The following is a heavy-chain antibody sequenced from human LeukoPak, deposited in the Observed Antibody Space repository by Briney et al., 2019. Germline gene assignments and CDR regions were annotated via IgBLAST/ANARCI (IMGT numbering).Heavy chain of an antibody. CDR1: GFTFSGYE. Sequence: PGGSLRLSCAASGFTFSGYEMNWVRQAPGKGLEWISYISASSGYTKYADSVKGRFTISRDNAKNSLYLQMNSLRAEDTAVYYCARDWSPNWFDPWGQGTLVTVSS. J-gene: IGHJ5*02. CDR2: ISASSGYT. CDR3: ARDWSPNWFDP. V-gene: IGHV3-11*06.